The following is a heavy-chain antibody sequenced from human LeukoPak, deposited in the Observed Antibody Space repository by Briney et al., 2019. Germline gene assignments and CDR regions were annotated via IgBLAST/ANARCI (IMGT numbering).Heavy chain of an antibody. CDR1: GFTFSDYW. CDR2: VNSDGSTT. CDR3: AREEITVTDAFDI. V-gene: IGHV3-74*01. Sequence: PGGSLRLACAASGFTFSDYWMHWVRQAPGKGLVWVSRVNSDGSTTSYADSVKGRISISRDDAKNTLYLQMNSLRAEDTAVYYCAREEITVTDAFDIWGLGTMVTVSS. J-gene: IGHJ3*02. D-gene: IGHD4-17*01.